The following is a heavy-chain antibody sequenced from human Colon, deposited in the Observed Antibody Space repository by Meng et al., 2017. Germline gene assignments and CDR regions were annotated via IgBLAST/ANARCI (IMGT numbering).Heavy chain of an antibody. J-gene: IGHJ4*02. CDR1: SGSISSSNW. V-gene: IGHV4-4*02. CDR2: ISQSGTT. CDR3: VRQGVTSYSWGY. Sequence: QVQLQESGPGLVKPSGTLSLTCAVSSGSISSSNWWSWVRQPPGKGLEWIGEISQSGTTYYNPSLKSRVTITGDWSKNQFSLNLNSVTAADTALYYCVRQGVTSYSWGYWGQGTLVTVSS. D-gene: IGHD3-9*01.